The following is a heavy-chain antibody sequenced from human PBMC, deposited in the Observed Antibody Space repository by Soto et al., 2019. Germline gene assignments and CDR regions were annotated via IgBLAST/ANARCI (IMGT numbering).Heavy chain of an antibody. J-gene: IGHJ2*01. Sequence: EVQLLESGGGLVQPGGSLTLSCAASGFIFANYAVTWVRQAPGKGLEWVSTISNSGVPYYADSVKGRFTISRDNSKNTLFLQMNSLRVDDTAVFYCAKKSGPTGSWFFDIWGRGNRVTVSS. V-gene: IGHV3-23*01. CDR2: ISNSGVP. D-gene: IGHD4-17*01. CDR3: AKKSGPTGSWFFDI. CDR1: GFIFANYA.